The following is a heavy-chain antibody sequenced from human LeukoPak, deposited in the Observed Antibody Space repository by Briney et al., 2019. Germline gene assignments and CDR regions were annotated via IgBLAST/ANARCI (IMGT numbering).Heavy chain of an antibody. CDR3: ARGAPGGSYYLD. J-gene: IGHJ4*02. CDR2: IKQDGSEK. Sequence: GGSLRLSCAASGFTFSTYWMHWVRQAPGKGLEWVANIKQDGSEKYYVDSVKGRFTISRDNAKNSLYLQMNSLRAEDTAVYYCARGAPGGSYYLDWGQGTLVTVSS. V-gene: IGHV3-7*03. D-gene: IGHD1-26*01. CDR1: GFTFSTYW.